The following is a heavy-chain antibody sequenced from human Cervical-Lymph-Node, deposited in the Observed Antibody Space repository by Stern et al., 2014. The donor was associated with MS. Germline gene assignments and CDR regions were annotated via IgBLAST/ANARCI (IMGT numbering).Heavy chain of an antibody. CDR1: GFTFSSYA. D-gene: IGHD6-19*01. CDR3: ARDSIVEQWLVLEY. CDR2: ISYDGSNK. Sequence: VQLLESGGGVVQPGRSLRLSCAASGFTFSSYAMHWVRQAPGKGLEWVAVISYDGSNKYYADSVKGRFTISRDNSKNTLYLQMNSLRAEDTAVYYCARDSIVEQWLVLEYWGQGTLVTVSS. V-gene: IGHV3-30*01. J-gene: IGHJ4*02.